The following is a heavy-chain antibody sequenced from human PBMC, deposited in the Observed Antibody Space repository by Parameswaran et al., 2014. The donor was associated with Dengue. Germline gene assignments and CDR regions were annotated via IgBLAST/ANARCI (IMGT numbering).Heavy chain of an antibody. D-gene: IGHD2-15*01. V-gene: IGHV3-7*03. CDR3: ARVSAVHFDY. Sequence: RWIRQPPGKGLEWVANIKQDGDDKYYVDSVKGRFTISRDNAKNSLSLHMINLRAEDTAVYYCARVSAVHFDYWGQGTLVTVSS. CDR2: IKQDGDDK. J-gene: IGHJ4*02.